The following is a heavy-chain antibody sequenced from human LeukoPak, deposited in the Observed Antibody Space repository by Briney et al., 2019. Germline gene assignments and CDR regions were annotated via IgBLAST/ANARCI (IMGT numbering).Heavy chain of an antibody. Sequence: ASVTVSCKASGCTFTGYYMHWVRQAPGQGLEWMGWINPNSGGTNYAQKFQGRVTMTRDTSISTAYTELSRLRSDDTAVYYCACPYYYDSSGYYHPFDYWGQGTLVTVSS. V-gene: IGHV1-2*02. D-gene: IGHD3-22*01. J-gene: IGHJ4*02. CDR2: INPNSGGT. CDR3: ACPYYYDSSGYYHPFDY. CDR1: GCTFTGYY.